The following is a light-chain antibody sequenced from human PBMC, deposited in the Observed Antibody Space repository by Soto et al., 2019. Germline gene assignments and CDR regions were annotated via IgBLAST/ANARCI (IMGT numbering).Light chain of an antibody. Sequence: DIVMTQSPLSLPVTPGEPASISCRSSQSLLHSNGYNYVDWYLQKPGQSPQLLIYLGSNRASGGPERSSGRRSGTAFTQQISRVEGEDVGVYYCMHTLQTGRTFGEGTKGDIK. CDR2: LGS. CDR3: MHTLQTGRT. V-gene: IGKV2-28*01. J-gene: IGKJ1*01. CDR1: QSLLHSNGYNY.